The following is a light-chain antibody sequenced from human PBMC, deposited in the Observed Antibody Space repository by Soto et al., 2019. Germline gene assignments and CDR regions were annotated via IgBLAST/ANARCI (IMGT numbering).Light chain of an antibody. J-gene: IGLJ1*01. CDR3: AAWDDSLNGYV. CDR2: NNN. Sequence: QPVLTQPPSASGTPGQRFTLSCSGSSSNIGSNTVSWYQQLPGTAPKLLIYNNNQRPSGVPDRFSGSKSGTSASLAISGLQSEDEADYYCAAWDDSLNGYVFGTGTKLTVL. CDR1: SSNIGSNT. V-gene: IGLV1-44*01.